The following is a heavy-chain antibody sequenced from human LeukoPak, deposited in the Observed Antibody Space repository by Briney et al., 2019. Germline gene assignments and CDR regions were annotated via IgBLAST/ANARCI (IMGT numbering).Heavy chain of an antibody. CDR3: ARQGIVGAKRGGWFDY. J-gene: IGHJ4*02. V-gene: IGHV3-33*01. D-gene: IGHD1-26*01. CDR2: RWYDGSNE. CDR1: GFTFSSYG. Sequence: QPGRSLRLSCAASGFTFSSYGMHWVRPAPGKGLEWVAVRWYDGSNENYADSVKGRFTISRDNSKKTMYLQMNTLRAEDTAVYYCARQGIVGAKRGGWFDYWGQGTLVTVSS.